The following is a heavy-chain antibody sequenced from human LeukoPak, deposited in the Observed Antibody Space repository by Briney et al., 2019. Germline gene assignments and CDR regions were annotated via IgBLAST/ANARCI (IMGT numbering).Heavy chain of an antibody. V-gene: IGHV5-51*01. D-gene: IGHD3-16*02. CDR2: IYPGDSDT. CDR1: GYSFTSYR. CDR3: ARGEDYVWGSYRSDWFDP. J-gene: IGHJ5*02. Sequence: GESLKISCKGSGYSFTSYRIGWVRQMPGKGLEWMGIIYPGDSDTRYSPSFQGQVTISADKSISTAYLQWSSLKASDTAMYYCARGEDYVWGSYRSDWFDPWGQGTLVTVSS.